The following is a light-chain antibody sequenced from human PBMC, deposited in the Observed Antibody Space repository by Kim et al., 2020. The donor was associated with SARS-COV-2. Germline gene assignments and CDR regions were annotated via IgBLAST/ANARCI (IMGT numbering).Light chain of an antibody. V-gene: IGKV3-15*01. CDR2: GAS. J-gene: IGKJ5*01. CDR1: QSVSGN. CDR3: QQYDDWPPVT. Sequence: EIVMTQSPATLSVSPGERVTLSCRASQSVSGNVAWYQQKPGQTPRLLIYGASTRAIGIPARFSGSGSGTEFTLTISSLQSGDFADYYCQQYDDWPPVTFGQGTRLEIK.